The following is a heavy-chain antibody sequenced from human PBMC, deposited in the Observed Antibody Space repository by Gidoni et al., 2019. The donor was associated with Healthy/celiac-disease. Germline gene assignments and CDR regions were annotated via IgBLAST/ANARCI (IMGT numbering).Heavy chain of an antibody. CDR1: GFTLSSAW. CDR3: TTEGDTAIATAFWDY. Sequence: GEYGGGWEKPGGSLRLSCAASGFTLSSAWMSWVRQAPGKGLEWVGRIKSNTDCGTTDYAAPVKGRFTISRDDSKNTLYLQMNSLKTEDTAVYYCTTEGDTAIATAFWDYWGQGTLVTVSS. CDR2: IKSNTDCGTT. J-gene: IGHJ4*02. D-gene: IGHD5-18*01. V-gene: IGHV3-15*01.